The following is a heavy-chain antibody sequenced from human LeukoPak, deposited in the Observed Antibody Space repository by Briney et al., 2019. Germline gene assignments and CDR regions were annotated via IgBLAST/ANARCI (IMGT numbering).Heavy chain of an antibody. V-gene: IGHV1-3*01. D-gene: IGHD3-3*01. CDR2: INAGNGNT. CDR3: ARDSGTYYDFWSGYYGMDV. CDR1: GYTFTSYA. J-gene: IGHJ6*02. Sequence: PGASVKVSCKASGYTFTSYAMHWVRQAPGQRLEWMGWINAGNGNTKYSQKFQGRVTITRDTSASTAYMELSSLRSEDTAVYYCARDSGTYYDFWSGYYGMDVWGQGTTVTVFS.